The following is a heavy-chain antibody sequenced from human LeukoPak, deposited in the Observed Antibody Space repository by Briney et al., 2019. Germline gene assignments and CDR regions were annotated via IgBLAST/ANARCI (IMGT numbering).Heavy chain of an antibody. Sequence: GGSLRLSCAASGFTFSSYWMSWVRQAPGKGLEWVANIKQDGSEKYYVDSVKGRFTISRDNAKNSLYLQMNSLRAEDTAVYYCAKEAGQDFGALDAFDVWGQGTMVTVSS. J-gene: IGHJ3*01. CDR3: AKEAGQDFGALDAFDV. CDR2: IKQDGSEK. D-gene: IGHD4-17*01. CDR1: GFTFSSYW. V-gene: IGHV3-7*01.